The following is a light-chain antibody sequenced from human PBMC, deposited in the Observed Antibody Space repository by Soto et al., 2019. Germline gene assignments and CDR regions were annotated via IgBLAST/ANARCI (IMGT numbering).Light chain of an antibody. CDR2: EVR. Sequence: QSALTQPASVSGSPGQSITIACTGTNRDVGSYNLVSWYQQRPGEAPKLIISEVRNRPSGISYRFSGSKSGDTASLTISGLQAEDEADYYCSSYTTSSTLYVFGPGTKLTVL. V-gene: IGLV2-14*01. CDR1: NRDVGSYNL. J-gene: IGLJ1*01. CDR3: SSYTTSSTLYV.